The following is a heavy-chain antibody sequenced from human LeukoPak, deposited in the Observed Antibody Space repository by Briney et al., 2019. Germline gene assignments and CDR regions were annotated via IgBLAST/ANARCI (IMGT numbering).Heavy chain of an antibody. V-gene: IGHV7-4-1*02. CDR3: ARGRADDMTTASYNWFHP. CDR2: INTDTGNP. Sequence: ASVKVSCKASGYTFTSYAMDWVRQAPGQGLEWMGWINTDTGNPTYAQGFTGRFVFSLDTSVSTAYLQISSLKAEDTAVYYCARGRADDMTTASYNWFHPWGQGTLVTVSS. D-gene: IGHD4-17*01. CDR1: GYTFTSYA. J-gene: IGHJ5*02.